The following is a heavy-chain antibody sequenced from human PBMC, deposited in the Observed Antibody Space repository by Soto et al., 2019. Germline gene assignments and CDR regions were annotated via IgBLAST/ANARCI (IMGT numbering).Heavy chain of an antibody. CDR3: ARASSCCDGSGSVVFDH. CDR1: GYTFTDYY. V-gene: IGHV1-2*04. CDR2: INPNSGGT. J-gene: IGHJ4*02. Sequence: QVQLVQSGAEVKKPGASVKVSCKASGYTFTDYYMHWVRQAPGQGLEWMGWINPNSGGTKYVQKFQGWVTMTRDTSISTAHMELSRLRSDDTAVYYCARASSCCDGSGSVVFDHWGQGTLVTVSS. D-gene: IGHD3-22*01.